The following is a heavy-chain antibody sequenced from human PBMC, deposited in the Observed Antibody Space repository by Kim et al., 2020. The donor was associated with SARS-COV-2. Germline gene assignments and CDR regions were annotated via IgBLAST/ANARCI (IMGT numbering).Heavy chain of an antibody. J-gene: IGHJ4*01. CDR3: ARVGRIDDTGVQMAYYF. V-gene: IGHV3-23*01. D-gene: IGHD2-8*01. CDR1: GFTFSDYA. Sequence: GGSLRLSCAASGFTFSDYAMSWVRQAPGKELEWVSSITGSSGTTNYADSVRGRFTISRDNARNTLYLYMNSLRADDTAVYYCARVGRIDDTGVQMAYYF. CDR2: ITGSSGTT.